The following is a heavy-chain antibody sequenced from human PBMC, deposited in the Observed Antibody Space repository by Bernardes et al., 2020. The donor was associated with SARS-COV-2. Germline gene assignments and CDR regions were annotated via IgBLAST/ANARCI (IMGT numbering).Heavy chain of an antibody. V-gene: IGHV3-23*01. CDR2: ISGSVGTT. CDR1: GFTFSSYA. CDR3: AKFLAGSSPHRTGAVTYFDQ. Sequence: GWSLRLSCAASGFTFSSYAMSWVCQAPGKGLEWVSAISGSVGTTFYADSVKGRFTISRDNSKNTLYLLMNSLRDEDTAVYYCAKFLAGSSPHRTGAVTYFDQWGQGTLVTVSS. J-gene: IGHJ4*02. D-gene: IGHD1-26*01.